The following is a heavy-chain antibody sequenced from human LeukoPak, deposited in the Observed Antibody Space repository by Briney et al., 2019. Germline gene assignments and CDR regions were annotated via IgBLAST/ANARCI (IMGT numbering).Heavy chain of an antibody. Sequence: GGSLRLSCAGSGVTFSSYWMCWVRQAPGKGLEWVANMNKDGSEKNYLDSVKGRFTISRDNAKNSLHLQMNSLRAEDTAVYYCARDRGYSNFDYWGQGTLVTVSS. CDR1: GVTFSSYW. CDR2: MNKDGSEK. J-gene: IGHJ4*02. D-gene: IGHD4-23*01. CDR3: ARDRGYSNFDY. V-gene: IGHV3-7*01.